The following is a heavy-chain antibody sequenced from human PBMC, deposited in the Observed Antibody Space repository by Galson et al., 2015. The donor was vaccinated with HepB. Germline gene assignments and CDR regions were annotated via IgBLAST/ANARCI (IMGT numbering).Heavy chain of an antibody. CDR2: ISYDGSNK. Sequence: SLRLSCAASGFTFSSYGMHWVRQAPGKGLEWVAVISYDGSNKYYADSVKGRFTISRDNSKNTLYLQMNSLRAEDTAVYYCAKSKSGSYLKNYFDYWGQGTLVTVSS. J-gene: IGHJ4*02. CDR1: GFTFSSYG. CDR3: AKSKSGSYLKNYFDY. D-gene: IGHD1-26*01. V-gene: IGHV3-30*18.